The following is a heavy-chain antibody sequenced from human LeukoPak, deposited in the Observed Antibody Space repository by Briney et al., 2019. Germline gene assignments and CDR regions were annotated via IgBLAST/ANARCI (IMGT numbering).Heavy chain of an antibody. V-gene: IGHV3-21*01. CDR2: ISSSSSYI. D-gene: IGHD1-26*01. CDR1: GFTFSSYS. Sequence: GGSLRLSCAASGFTFSSYSMNWVRQAPGKGLEWVSSISSSSSYIYYADSVKGRFTISRDNAKNSLYLQMNSLRAEDTAVYYCARDHKWELPFDIWGQGTMVTVSS. CDR3: ARDHKWELPFDI. J-gene: IGHJ3*02.